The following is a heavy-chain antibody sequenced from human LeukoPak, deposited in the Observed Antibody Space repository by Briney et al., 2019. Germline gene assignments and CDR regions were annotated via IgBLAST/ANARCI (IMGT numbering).Heavy chain of an antibody. D-gene: IGHD2-21*01. CDR3: ARHRFASPLDS. V-gene: IGHV4-59*08. CDR1: GVSTSSSY. J-gene: IGHJ4*02. CDR2: IFHTGDS. Sequence: SETLSLTCNVSGVSTSSSYWSWIRQPPGKGLEWIGYIFHTGDSNHNPSLKRRVSISLDTSRDQISLRLSSVTAADTAVYYCARHRFASPLDSWGQGALVTVSS.